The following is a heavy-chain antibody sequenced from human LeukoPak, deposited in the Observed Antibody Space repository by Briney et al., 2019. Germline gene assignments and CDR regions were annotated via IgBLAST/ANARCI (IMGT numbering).Heavy chain of an antibody. CDR2: IYYSGST. D-gene: IGHD4-23*01. J-gene: IGHJ4*02. CDR3: ASGYGGDPFDY. V-gene: IGHV4-59*01. CDR1: GGSISSYY. Sequence: SETLSLTCTVSGGSISSYYWSWIRQPPGKGLEWIGYIYYSGSTNYSPSLESRVTISVDTSKNQISLKLSSVTAADTAVYYCASGYGGDPFDYWGQGTLVTVSS.